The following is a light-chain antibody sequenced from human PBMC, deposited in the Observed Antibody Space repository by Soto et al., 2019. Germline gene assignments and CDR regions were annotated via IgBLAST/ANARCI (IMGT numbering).Light chain of an antibody. CDR2: GAS. CDR3: QQYNNWPLT. V-gene: IGKV3-15*01. J-gene: IGKJ4*01. CDR1: QSVSSN. Sequence: EIVITQSPATMSVSPGERAILSCRASQSVSSNLALYQQKPGQAHRLLIYGASTRATGIPGRFSGSGSGTEFTLTISSLQSEDFAVYYCQQYNNWPLTFGGGTNVEIK.